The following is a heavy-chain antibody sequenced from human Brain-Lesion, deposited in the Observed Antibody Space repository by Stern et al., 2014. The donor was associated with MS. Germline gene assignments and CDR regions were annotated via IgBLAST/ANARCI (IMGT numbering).Heavy chain of an antibody. J-gene: IGHJ4*02. CDR1: GYTLTELS. CDR3: ATLSPGAGGNYYRHFDY. Sequence: QVQLVQSGAEVKKPGASVKVSCKVSGYTLTELSMHWVRQAPRKGLEWMGGFDPEDGETIYAQKFQGRVTMTEHTSTDTAYMELSSLRSEDTAVYYCATLSPGAGGNYYRHFDYWGQGTLVTVSS. D-gene: IGHD1-26*01. CDR2: FDPEDGET. V-gene: IGHV1-24*01.